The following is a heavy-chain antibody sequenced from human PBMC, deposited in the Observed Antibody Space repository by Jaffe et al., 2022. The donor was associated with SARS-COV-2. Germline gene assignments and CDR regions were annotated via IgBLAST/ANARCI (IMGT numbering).Heavy chain of an antibody. D-gene: IGHD6-13*01. V-gene: IGHV3-7*01. CDR3: AGIAAAGTPYYYYGMDV. Sequence: EVQLVESGGGLVQPGGSLRLSCAASGFTFSSYWMSWVRQAPGKGLEWVANIKQDGSEKYYVDSVKGRFTISRDNAKNSLYLQMNSLRAEDTAVYYCAGIAAAGTPYYYYGMDVWGQGTTVTVSS. CDR1: GFTFSSYW. J-gene: IGHJ6*02. CDR2: IKQDGSEK.